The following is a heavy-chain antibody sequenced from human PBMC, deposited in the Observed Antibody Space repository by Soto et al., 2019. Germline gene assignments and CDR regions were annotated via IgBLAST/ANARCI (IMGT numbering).Heavy chain of an antibody. CDR2: INHSGST. D-gene: IGHD5-18*01. J-gene: IGHJ4*02. V-gene: IGHV4-34*01. Sequence: SLPLCVPRAVFGGSFSDYYCSLILQPQGKGLEWIGEINHSGSTNYNPSLKSRVTISVDTSKNQFSLKLSSVTAADTAVYYCERPSQDTAMVFYWGQGTLVTVSS. CDR3: ERPSQDTAMVFY. CDR1: GGSFSDYY.